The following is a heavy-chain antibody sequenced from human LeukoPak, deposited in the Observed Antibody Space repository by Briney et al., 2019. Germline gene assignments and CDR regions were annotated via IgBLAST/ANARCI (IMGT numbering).Heavy chain of an antibody. D-gene: IGHD3-3*02. V-gene: IGHV3-23*01. CDR2: IKENGAKT. J-gene: IGHJ4*02. CDR3: SNSHFRDR. Sequence: PGGSLRLSCAASGFTFSAYAMNWVRQAPGKGLEWVSSIKENGAKTYYVDSVKGRFTISRDNSKSTLYLQMNGLRAEDTAVYYCSNSHFRDRWGQGTLVTVSS. CDR1: GFTFSAYA.